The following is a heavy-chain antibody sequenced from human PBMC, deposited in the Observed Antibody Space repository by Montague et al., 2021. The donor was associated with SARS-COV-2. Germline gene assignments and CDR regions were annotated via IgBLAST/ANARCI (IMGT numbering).Heavy chain of an antibody. CDR2: IDWDDDK. J-gene: IGHJ3*02. V-gene: IGHV2-70*01. Sequence: PPLVKPTQTLTLTCTFSGFSLSTSGMCVSWIRQPPGKALEWLALIDWDDDKYYSTSLKTRLTISKDTSKNQVVLTMTNMDPVDTATYYCARIRAGSTYDAFDIWGQGTMVTVSS. CDR3: ARIRAGSTYDAFDI. D-gene: IGHD3-10*01. CDR1: GFSLSTSGMC.